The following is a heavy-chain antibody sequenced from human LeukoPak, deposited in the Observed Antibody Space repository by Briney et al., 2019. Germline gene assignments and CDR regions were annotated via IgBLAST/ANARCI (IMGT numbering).Heavy chain of an antibody. Sequence: ASVKVSCKASGYTFTGYYMHWVRQAPGQGLEWMGWTNPNSGGTNYAQKFQGRVTMTRDTSISTAYMELPRLRSDDTAVYYCARERLSDRNWFDPWGQGTLVTVSS. CDR3: ARERLSDRNWFDP. CDR1: GYTFTGYY. D-gene: IGHD3-22*01. J-gene: IGHJ5*02. CDR2: TNPNSGGT. V-gene: IGHV1-2*02.